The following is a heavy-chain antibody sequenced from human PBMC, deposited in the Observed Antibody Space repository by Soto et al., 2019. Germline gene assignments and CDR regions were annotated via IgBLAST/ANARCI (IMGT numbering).Heavy chain of an antibody. CDR2: INPNSGGT. Sequence: QVQLVQSGAEVKKPGASVKVSCKASGYTFTGHFMHWVRQAPGQGLEWMGWINPNSGGTNSAQKFQGRVTMTRDTSISTAYMELNRLRSGDTAVYYCASPFKYGGSDFDSWGQGTLITVSS. CDR1: GYTFTGHF. CDR3: ASPFKYGGSDFDS. J-gene: IGHJ4*02. V-gene: IGHV1-2*02. D-gene: IGHD4-17*01.